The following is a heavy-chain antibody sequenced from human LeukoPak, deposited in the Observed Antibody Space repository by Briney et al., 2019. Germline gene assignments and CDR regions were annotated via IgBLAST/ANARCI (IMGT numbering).Heavy chain of an antibody. J-gene: IGHJ4*02. CDR2: ISYDGSNK. D-gene: IGHD3-9*01. CDR3: ARAQGRYFDWAYFDY. CDR1: VFTFSNYA. Sequence: GGSLTLSCAGSVFTFSNYAMHWVRQAPAKGLAWVAVISYDGSNKYYADSVKGRFTISRDNSKNTLYLQMTSLRAEDTAVYYCARAQGRYFDWAYFDYWGQGTLVTVSS. V-gene: IGHV3-30-3*01.